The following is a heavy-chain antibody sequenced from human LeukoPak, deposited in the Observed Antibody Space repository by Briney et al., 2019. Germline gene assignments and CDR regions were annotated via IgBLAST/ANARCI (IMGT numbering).Heavy chain of an antibody. V-gene: IGHV3-23*01. CDR1: GFTFSSYA. D-gene: IGHD5-18*01. CDR2: ISGSGGST. Sequence: PGGSLRLSCAASGFTFSSYAMSWVREGPGKGLEWVSAISGSGGSTYYADSVKGRFTISRDNSKNTLYLQMNSLRAEDTAVYYCARGGYSYGAFDYWGQGTLVTVSS. J-gene: IGHJ4*02. CDR3: ARGGYSYGAFDY.